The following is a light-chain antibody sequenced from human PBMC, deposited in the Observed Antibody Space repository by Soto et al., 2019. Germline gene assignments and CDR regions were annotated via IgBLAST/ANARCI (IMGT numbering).Light chain of an antibody. CDR2: AVT. Sequence: QSVLTQPPSASGSPGQSVTISCTGTSNDVGNHNLVSWYQHHPGKAPKLIIYAVTKRPSGIPDRFSGSKSGNTASLTVSGLQAEDEADYYCSSYAGSNXLCVFGTGTKVTVL. J-gene: IGLJ1*01. CDR3: SSYAGSNXLCV. V-gene: IGLV2-8*01. CDR1: SNDVGNHNL.